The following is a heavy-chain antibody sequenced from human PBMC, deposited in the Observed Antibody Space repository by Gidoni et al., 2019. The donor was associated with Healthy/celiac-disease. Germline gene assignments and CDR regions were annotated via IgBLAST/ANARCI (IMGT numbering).Heavy chain of an antibody. Sequence: QVQLQESGPGLVKPSETLSLTCTVSGGSISSYYWSWIRQPPGKGLEWIGYIYYSGSTNYNPSLKSRVTISVDTSKNQFSLKLSSVTAADTAVYYCAREEYSYGLVTNWFDPWGQGTLVTVSS. CDR3: AREEYSYGLVTNWFDP. CDR1: GGSISSYY. D-gene: IGHD5-18*01. V-gene: IGHV4-59*01. J-gene: IGHJ5*02. CDR2: IYYSGST.